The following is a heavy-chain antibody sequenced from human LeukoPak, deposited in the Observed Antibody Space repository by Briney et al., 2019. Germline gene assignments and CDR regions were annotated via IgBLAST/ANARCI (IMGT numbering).Heavy chain of an antibody. Sequence: ASVKVSCKASGYTFTSYDINWVRQATGQGLEWMGWMNPNSGNTGYAQKFQGRVTMTRNTSISTAYMELSSLRSEDTAVYYCARVVDTATYNFDYWGQGTLVTVSS. CDR1: GYTFTSYD. CDR2: MNPNSGNT. J-gene: IGHJ4*02. CDR3: ARVVDTATYNFDY. D-gene: IGHD5-18*01. V-gene: IGHV1-8*01.